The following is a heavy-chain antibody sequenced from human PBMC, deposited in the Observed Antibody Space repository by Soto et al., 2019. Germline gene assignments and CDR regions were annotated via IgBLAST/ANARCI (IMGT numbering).Heavy chain of an antibody. V-gene: IGHV3-21*01. Sequence: EVQLVESGGGLVKPGGSLRLSCAASGFTFSSYSMNWVRQAPGKGLEWVSSISSSSSYIYYADSVKGRFTISRDNAKNPLYRQRNGLRAEDTAVYYCAREEGYCSSTSCHTDYFDYWGQGTLVTVSS. J-gene: IGHJ4*02. CDR2: ISSSSSYI. CDR3: AREEGYCSSTSCHTDYFDY. D-gene: IGHD2-2*01. CDR1: GFTFSSYS.